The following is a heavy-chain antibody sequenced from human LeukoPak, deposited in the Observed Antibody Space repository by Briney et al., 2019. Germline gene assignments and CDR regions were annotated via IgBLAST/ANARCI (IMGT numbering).Heavy chain of an antibody. CDR3: ARDYAEYTYYYDSSGQGFDY. J-gene: IGHJ4*02. D-gene: IGHD3-22*01. V-gene: IGHV3-7*03. Sequence: GGSLRLSCAASGFTFSSYWMSWVRQAPGKGLEWVANIKQDGSEKYYVDSVKGRFTISRDNANNSLYLQMNSLRAEDTAVYYCARDYAEYTYYYDSSGQGFDYWGQGTLVTVSS. CDR2: IKQDGSEK. CDR1: GFTFSSYW.